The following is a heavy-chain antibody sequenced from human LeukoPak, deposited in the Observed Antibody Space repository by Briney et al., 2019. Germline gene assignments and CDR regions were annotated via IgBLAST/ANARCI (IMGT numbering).Heavy chain of an antibody. CDR1: GFTFNSYS. V-gene: IGHV3-48*04. J-gene: IGHJ3*02. CDR2: INSVGGTT. D-gene: IGHD4-17*01. CDR3: ARSIMYGDHGEDI. Sequence: GGSLRLSCEASGFTFNSYSFNWVRQAPGKGLEWISYINSVGGTTFYADSVKGRFTISRDNAKNTLYLQMDGLRAEDAAIYYCARSIMYGDHGEDIWGQGTVVAVSS.